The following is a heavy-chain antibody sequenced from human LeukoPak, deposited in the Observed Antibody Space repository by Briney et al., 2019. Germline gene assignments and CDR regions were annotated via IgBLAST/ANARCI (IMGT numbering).Heavy chain of an antibody. CDR3: ARDDSGWYSFDS. CDR1: GFTFTDFW. J-gene: IGHJ4*02. Sequence: GGSLRLSCAASGFTFTDFWMTWVRQAPGKGLEWVANIKPDGRETYYSDSVKGRLTISRDNAQNSLHLDMNNLSAEDTAVYYCARDDSGWYSFDSWGQGTLVTVSS. CDR2: IKPDGRET. V-gene: IGHV3-7*04. D-gene: IGHD6-19*01.